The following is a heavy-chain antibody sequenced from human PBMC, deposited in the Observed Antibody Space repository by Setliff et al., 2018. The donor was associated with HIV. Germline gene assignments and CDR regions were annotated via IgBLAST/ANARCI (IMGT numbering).Heavy chain of an antibody. Sequence: LSLTCAVYGESFSGYYWSWIRQPPGKGLEWVAVISYDGSNKYYADSVKGRFTISRDNSKNTLYLQMNSLRAEDTAVYYCARGSYSFINSYMDVWGKGTTVTVSS. CDR2: ISYDGSNK. J-gene: IGHJ6*03. CDR1: GESFSGYY. CDR3: ARGSYSFINSYMDV. V-gene: IGHV3-30*03. D-gene: IGHD4-4*01.